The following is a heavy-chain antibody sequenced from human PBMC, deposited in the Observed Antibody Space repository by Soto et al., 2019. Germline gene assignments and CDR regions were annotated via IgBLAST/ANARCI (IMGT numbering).Heavy chain of an antibody. D-gene: IGHD6-6*01. V-gene: IGHV4-31*03. Sequence: SETLSLTGTVSGVSISSGGYYWSWIRRHPGKGLEWIGYIYYSGSTYYNPSLKSRVTISVDTSKNQFSLKLSSVTAADTAVYYCARVGVAAREASWFDRWGQGTLVTVSS. CDR1: GVSISSGGYY. CDR3: ARVGVAAREASWFDR. CDR2: IYYSGST. J-gene: IGHJ5*02.